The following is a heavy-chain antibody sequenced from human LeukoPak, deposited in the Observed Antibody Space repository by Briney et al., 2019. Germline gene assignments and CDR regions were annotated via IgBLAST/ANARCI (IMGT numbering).Heavy chain of an antibody. Sequence: SETLSLTCTVSGDSLTGYYWGWIRQPPGKGLEWIGNIYYTGNTYYNPSLKSRVTISLDTSKNQFSLKVISMTAADTAVYYCARVPAGTTDRFDYWGQGTLVTVSS. CDR1: GDSLTGYY. J-gene: IGHJ4*02. CDR2: IYYTGNT. V-gene: IGHV4-39*07. D-gene: IGHD6-13*01. CDR3: ARVPAGTTDRFDY.